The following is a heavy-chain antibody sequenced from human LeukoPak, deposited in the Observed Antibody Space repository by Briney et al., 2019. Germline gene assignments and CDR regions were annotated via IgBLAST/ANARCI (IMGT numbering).Heavy chain of an antibody. J-gene: IGHJ5*02. CDR1: GYTFTSYG. CDR3: ARKWIVGDTFGFEP. CDR2: ISAYNGNT. D-gene: IGHD1-26*01. V-gene: IGHV1-18*01. Sequence: GASVKVSCKASGYTFTSYGISRVRQAPGQGLEWMGWISAYNGNTNYAQKLQGRVTMTTDTSTSTAYMELRSLRSDDTAVYYCARKWIVGDTFGFEPWGQGTLVTVSS.